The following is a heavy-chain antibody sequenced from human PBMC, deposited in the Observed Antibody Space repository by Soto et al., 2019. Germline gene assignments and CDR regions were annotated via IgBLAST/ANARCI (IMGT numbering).Heavy chain of an antibody. D-gene: IGHD3-10*01. CDR3: TRAYGAETFDF. J-gene: IGHJ5*01. V-gene: IGHV1-69*06. Sequence: VKVSCKASGGTFISYAISWVRQAPGQGLEWMGGIIPIFGTANYAQKFQGRVTITADKSTSTAYMELSSLRSEDTAVYYCTRAYGAETFDFWGQGTRVTVSS. CDR1: GGTFISYA. CDR2: IIPIFGTA.